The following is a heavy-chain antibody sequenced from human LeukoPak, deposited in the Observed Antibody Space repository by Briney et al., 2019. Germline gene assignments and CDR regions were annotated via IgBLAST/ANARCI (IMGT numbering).Heavy chain of an antibody. CDR1: GGSISSGDYY. V-gene: IGHV4-30-4*08. CDR2: IYYSGST. Sequence: SETLSLTCTVSGGSISSGDYYWSWIRQPPGKGLEWIGYIYYSGSTYYNPSLKSRVTISVDTSKNQFSLKLSSVTAADTAVYYCARDNDYGGVGAFDIWGQGTMVTVSS. D-gene: IGHD4-23*01. CDR3: ARDNDYGGVGAFDI. J-gene: IGHJ3*02.